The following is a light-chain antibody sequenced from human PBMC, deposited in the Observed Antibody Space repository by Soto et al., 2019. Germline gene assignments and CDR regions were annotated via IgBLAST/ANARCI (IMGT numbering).Light chain of an antibody. CDR2: GNS. CDR3: QSYDSSLSGWV. J-gene: IGLJ3*02. V-gene: IGLV1-40*01. Sequence: QSVLTQPPSVSGAPGQRVTISCTESSSNIGAGYDVHWYQQLPGTAPKLLIYGNSNRPSGVPDRFSGSKSGTSASLAITGLPAEDEAGYYCQSYDSSLSGWVFGGGTKLTVL. CDR1: SSNIGAGYD.